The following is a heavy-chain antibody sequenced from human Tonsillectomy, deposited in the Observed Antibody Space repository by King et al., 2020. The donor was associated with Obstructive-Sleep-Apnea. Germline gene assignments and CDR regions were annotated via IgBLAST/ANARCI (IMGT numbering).Heavy chain of an antibody. CDR1: GYSFTNFW. V-gene: IGHV5-10-1*01. CDR2: IDPRDSYT. J-gene: IGHJ4*02. Sequence: EQLVQSEAEVKKPGPSLRISCKGSGYSFTNFWINWVRQMPGKGLEWMGRIDPRDSYTDYSPSFRGHISISTDKSITTAYLQWSSLKASDTAMYYCARRRMAAAGTDFDYWGQGTLVTVSS. D-gene: IGHD6-13*01. CDR3: ARRRMAAAGTDFDY.